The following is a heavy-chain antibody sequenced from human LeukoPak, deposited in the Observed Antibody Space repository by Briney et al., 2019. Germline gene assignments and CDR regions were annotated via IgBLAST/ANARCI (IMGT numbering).Heavy chain of an antibody. J-gene: IGHJ4*02. Sequence: PGGSLRLSCAASGFTFSSYSMNWVRQAPGKGLEWVSSISSSSSYIYYADSVKGRFTISRDNAKNSLYLQMNSLRAEDTAVYYCARGVKDYDFWSGYSYSFDYWGQGTLVTVSS. D-gene: IGHD3-3*01. CDR2: ISSSSSYI. CDR1: GFTFSSYS. V-gene: IGHV3-21*01. CDR3: ARGVKDYDFWSGYSYSFDY.